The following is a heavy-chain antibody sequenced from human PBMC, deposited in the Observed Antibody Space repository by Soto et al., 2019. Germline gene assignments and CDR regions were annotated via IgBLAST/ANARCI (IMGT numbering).Heavy chain of an antibody. CDR3: AKTGTTYHYYYYYMDV. CDR2: ISYDGSNT. Sequence: GGSLRLSCAASGFTFSSYGMHWVRQAPGKGLQWVAVISYDGSNTYYADSVKGRFTISRDNAKNSLYLQMNSLRAEDTALYYCAKTGTTYHYYYYYMDVWGKGTTVTVSS. D-gene: IGHD1-1*01. J-gene: IGHJ6*03. V-gene: IGHV3-30*18. CDR1: GFTFSSYG.